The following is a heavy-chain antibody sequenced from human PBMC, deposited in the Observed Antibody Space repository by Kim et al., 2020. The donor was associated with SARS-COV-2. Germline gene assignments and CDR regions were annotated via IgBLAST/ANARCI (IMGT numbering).Heavy chain of an antibody. CDR1: GFTFSTYG. J-gene: IGHJ4*01. CDR3: AKGGVRGVIIADLDY. V-gene: IGHV3-23*01. Sequence: GGSLRLSCAVSGFTFSTYGMTWVLQAPGKGLEWVSSISGSGAETSYGDSVKGRFTISRDNSRNTVYLHMNSLRAEDTAVYYCAKGGVRGVIIADLDYWG. CDR2: ISGSGAET. D-gene: IGHD3-10*01.